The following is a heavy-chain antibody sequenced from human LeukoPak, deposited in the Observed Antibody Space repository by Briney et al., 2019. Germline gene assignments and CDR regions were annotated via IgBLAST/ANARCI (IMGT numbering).Heavy chain of an antibody. CDR3: ARDSSGYSYGTPYFDY. D-gene: IGHD5-18*01. V-gene: IGHV1-46*01. CDR1: GYTFTSYY. J-gene: IGHJ4*02. Sequence: GASVKVSCKASGYTFTSYYMHWVRQAPGQGLEWMGIINPSGGNTSYAQKFQGRVTMTRDTSTSTVYMELSSLRSEDTAVYYCARDSSGYSYGTPYFDYWGQGTLVTVSS. CDR2: INPSGGNT.